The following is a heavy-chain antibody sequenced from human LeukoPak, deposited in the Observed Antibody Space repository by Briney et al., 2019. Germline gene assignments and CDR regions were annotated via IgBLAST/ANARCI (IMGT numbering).Heavy chain of an antibody. Sequence: SETLSLTCTVSGGSISSGDYYWSWIRQPPGKGLEWIAYIYRSGNTYYNPSLKGRITISLDTSRNQFSLKVTSVTAADTAVYYCVRRSSWRWFDPWGQGTLVTVSS. CDR1: GGSISSGDYY. D-gene: IGHD3-3*01. V-gene: IGHV4-30-4*01. CDR3: VRRSSWRWFDP. J-gene: IGHJ5*02. CDR2: IYRSGNT.